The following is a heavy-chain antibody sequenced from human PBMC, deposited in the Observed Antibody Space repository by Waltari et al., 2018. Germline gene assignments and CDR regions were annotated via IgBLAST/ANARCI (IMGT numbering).Heavy chain of an antibody. CDR3: ARDRGRGLYLDS. Sequence: QLQESGPGLVRPSGTLSPTCAVSGDSTRTTYWWGWVRQSPGTGLEWIGQVYGGGKTNYNPSFASRVTVELDTYNKKFSLKLTSATAADTAVYYCARDRGRGLYLDSWGPG. D-gene: IGHD2-15*01. V-gene: IGHV4-4*02. CDR2: VYGGGKT. CDR1: GDSTRTTYW. J-gene: IGHJ4*02.